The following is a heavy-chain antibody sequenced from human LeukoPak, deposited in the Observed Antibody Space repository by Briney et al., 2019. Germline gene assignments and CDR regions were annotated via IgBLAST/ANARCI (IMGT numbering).Heavy chain of an antibody. CDR3: ARDRAAVASGPLDY. J-gene: IGHJ4*02. CDR1: GFTFSSYA. D-gene: IGHD6-19*01. V-gene: IGHV3-30*04. CDR2: ISYDGSNK. Sequence: SGGSLRLSCAASGFTFSSYAMHWVRQAPGKGLGWVAVISYDGSNKYYADSVKGRFTISRDNSKNTLYLQMNSLRAEDTAVYYCARDRAAVASGPLDYWGQGTLVTVSS.